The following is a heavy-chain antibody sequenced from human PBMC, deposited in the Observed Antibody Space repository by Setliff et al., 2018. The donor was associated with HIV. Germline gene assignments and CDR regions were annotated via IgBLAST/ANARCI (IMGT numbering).Heavy chain of an antibody. V-gene: IGHV3-23*03. Sequence: GGSLRLSCVVSGFSLSSYAMSWVRQAPGKGLEWVSIFYSIGTGTYYADSVKGRLTMSRDNSRIAVYLQMNSLRAEDTAVYYCAKDMELGMPVAAVWTVAIWGQGTIVAVSS. CDR2: FYSIGTGT. D-gene: IGHD6-19*01. J-gene: IGHJ3*02. CDR1: GFSLSSYA. CDR3: AKDMELGMPVAAVWTVAI.